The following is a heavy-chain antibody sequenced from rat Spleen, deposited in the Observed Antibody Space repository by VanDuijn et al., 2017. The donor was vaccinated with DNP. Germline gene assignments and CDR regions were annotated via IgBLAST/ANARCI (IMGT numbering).Heavy chain of an antibody. Sequence: EVQLQESGPGLVKPSQSLSLTCSVTGYSITSTYWGWIRKFPGNKMEWIGHISYSGRTTYNPSLKSRISITRDTSKNQFFLQFNSVTTEDMATYYCARRDWGFDYWGQGVLVTVSS. CDR2: ISYSGRT. CDR1: GYSITSTY. CDR3: ARRDWGFDY. V-gene: IGHV3-1*01. D-gene: IGHD5-1*01. J-gene: IGHJ2*01.